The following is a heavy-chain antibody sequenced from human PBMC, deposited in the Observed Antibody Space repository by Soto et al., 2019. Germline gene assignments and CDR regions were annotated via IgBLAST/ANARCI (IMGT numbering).Heavy chain of an antibody. D-gene: IGHD4-17*01. J-gene: IGHJ4*02. V-gene: IGHV4-34*01. CDR1: GGSFSGYY. Sequence: SETLSLTCAVYGGSFSGYYLSWIRQPPGKGLEWIGEINHSGSTNYNPSLKSRVTISVDTSKNQFSLKLSSVTAADTAVYYCARASTTVTTLDYWGQGTLVTVSS. CDR2: INHSGST. CDR3: ARASTTVTTLDY.